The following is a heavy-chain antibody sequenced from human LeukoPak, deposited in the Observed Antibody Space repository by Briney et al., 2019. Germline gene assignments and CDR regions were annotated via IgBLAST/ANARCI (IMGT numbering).Heavy chain of an antibody. V-gene: IGHV4-59*01. J-gene: IGHJ4*02. CDR2: IYYSGST. Sequence: PSETLSLACTVSGGSISSYYWSWIRQPPGKGLEWIGYIYYSGSTNYNPSLKSRVTISVDTSKNQFSLKLSSVTAADTAVYYCARLQYSSSWYYFDYWGQGTLVTVSS. CDR1: GGSISSYY. CDR3: ARLQYSSSWYYFDY. D-gene: IGHD6-13*01.